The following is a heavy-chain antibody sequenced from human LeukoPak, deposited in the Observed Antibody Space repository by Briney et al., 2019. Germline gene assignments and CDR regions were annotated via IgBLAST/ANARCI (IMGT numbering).Heavy chain of an antibody. D-gene: IGHD3-10*01. CDR1: GFNFDGYA. CDR3: AKDFSHYYGSGSYKVDY. Sequence: GGSLRLSCAASGFNFDGYAMTWVRLAQGKGLEWVSAISGSGGSTYYADSVKGRFTISRDNSKNTLYLQMNSLRAEDTAVYYCAKDFSHYYGSGSYKVDYWGQGTLVTVSS. CDR2: ISGSGGST. J-gene: IGHJ4*02. V-gene: IGHV3-23*01.